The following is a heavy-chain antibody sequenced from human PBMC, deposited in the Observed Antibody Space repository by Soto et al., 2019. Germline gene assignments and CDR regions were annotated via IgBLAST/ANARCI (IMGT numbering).Heavy chain of an antibody. V-gene: IGHV2-5*01. CDR2: IYWNDDK. D-gene: IGHD2-15*01. CDR1: GFSLSTSGVG. CDR3: AHQYCSGGSCYPGVPYYFDY. Sequence: QITLKESGPTLVKPTQTLTLTCTFCGFSLSTSGVGVGWIRQPPGKALELLAPIYWNDDKRYSPSLKSRLTITKDTSKNQVVLTMTNMDPVDTATYYCAHQYCSGGSCYPGVPYYFDYWGQGTLVTVSS. J-gene: IGHJ4*02.